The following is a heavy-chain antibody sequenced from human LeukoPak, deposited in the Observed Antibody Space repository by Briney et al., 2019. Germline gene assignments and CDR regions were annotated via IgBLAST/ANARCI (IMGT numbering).Heavy chain of an antibody. CDR1: GVSISPYY. D-gene: IGHD3-10*02. V-gene: IGHV4-59*01. CDR3: ARSTGSTMFTDY. Sequence: ASETLSLTCPVSGVSISPYYWSWIRPPPGKGLEWLGYIYYSGNTDYNPSLKSRVAISVDTSKNQFSLKLSSVTAADTAVYYCARSTGSTMFTDYWGQGTLVTVSS. J-gene: IGHJ4*02. CDR2: IYYSGNT.